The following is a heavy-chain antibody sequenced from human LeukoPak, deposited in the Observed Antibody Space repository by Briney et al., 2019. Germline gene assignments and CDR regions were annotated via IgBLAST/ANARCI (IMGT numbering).Heavy chain of an antibody. Sequence: GGSLRLSGAASGFTFDDYAMHWVRQAPGKGLEWVSGISWNSGSIGYADSVKGRFTISRDNAKNSLYLQMNSLRAEDTALYYCASQSGYDYAFDYWGQGTLVTVSS. V-gene: IGHV3-9*01. CDR1: GFTFDDYA. D-gene: IGHD5-12*01. CDR2: ISWNSGSI. CDR3: ASQSGYDYAFDY. J-gene: IGHJ4*02.